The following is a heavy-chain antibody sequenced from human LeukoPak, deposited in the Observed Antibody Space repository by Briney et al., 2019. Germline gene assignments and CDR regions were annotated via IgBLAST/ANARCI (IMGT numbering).Heavy chain of an antibody. CDR1: RYSISSGYY. J-gene: IGHJ3*01. CDR3: ARDHNSGVAGPWFDP. CDR2: IYESGNT. Sequence: PSETLSLTCTVSRYSISSGYYWGWIRQPPGKGLEWMGSIYESGNTYYNPSLKSRVTISIDTSKNQLSLKLTSVTAADTAVYHCARDHNSGVAGPWFDPWGQGTMVTVSS. D-gene: IGHD1-26*01. V-gene: IGHV4-38-2*02.